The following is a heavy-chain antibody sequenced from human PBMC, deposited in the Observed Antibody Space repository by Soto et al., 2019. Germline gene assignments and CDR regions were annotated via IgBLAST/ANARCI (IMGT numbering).Heavy chain of an antibody. Sequence: QVQLVESGGGVVQPGRSLRLSCAASGFTFSSYAMHWVRQAPGKGLEWVAVISYDGSNKYYADSVKGRFTISRDNSKNTLDLQMNSLRAEDTAVYYCARDWAVVVPVAWGQGTLVTVSS. V-gene: IGHV3-30-3*01. CDR3: ARDWAVVVPVA. CDR1: GFTFSSYA. CDR2: ISYDGSNK. J-gene: IGHJ5*02. D-gene: IGHD2-2*01.